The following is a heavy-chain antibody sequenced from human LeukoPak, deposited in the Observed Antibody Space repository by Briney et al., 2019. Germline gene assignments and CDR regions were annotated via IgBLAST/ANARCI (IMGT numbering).Heavy chain of an antibody. D-gene: IGHD6-13*01. J-gene: IGHJ4*02. CDR3: ARGLSGAAAAGTVDY. CDR2: MNPNSGNT. Sequence: ASVKVSCKASGYTFTGYYMHWVRQAPGQGLEWMGWMNPNSGNTGYAQKFQGRVTMTRNTSISTAYMELSSLRSEDTAVYYCARGLSGAAAAGTVDYWGQGTLVTVSS. V-gene: IGHV1-8*02. CDR1: GYTFTGYY.